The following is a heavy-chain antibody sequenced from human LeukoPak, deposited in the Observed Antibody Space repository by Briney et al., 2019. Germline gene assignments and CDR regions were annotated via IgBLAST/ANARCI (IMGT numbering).Heavy chain of an antibody. V-gene: IGHV4-61*02. J-gene: IGHJ5*02. CDR2: IYTSGST. Sequence: SETLSLTCTVSGGSISSGSYYWSWIRQPAGKGLEWIGRIYTSGSTNYNPSLKSRVTISVDTSKNQFSLKLSSVTAADTAVYYCARVRGSSRGERAGWGIAAAGTLNWFDPWGQGTLVTVSS. CDR1: GGSISSGSYY. CDR3: ARVRGSSRGERAGWGIAAAGTLNWFDP. D-gene: IGHD6-13*01.